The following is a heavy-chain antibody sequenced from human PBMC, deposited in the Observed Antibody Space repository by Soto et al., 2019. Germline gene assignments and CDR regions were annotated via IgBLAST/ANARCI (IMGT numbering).Heavy chain of an antibody. CDR2: IYYSGST. CDR3: ARRWGGTFDY. J-gene: IGHJ4*02. D-gene: IGHD2-21*01. V-gene: IGHV4-59*01. Sequence: QVQLQQPGPGLVKPRETLSVTCTVSGGSFSSYSCSWVRQPPGKGLEWIGYIYYSGSTNYNPPLKSRVTMSVGTSKNQFSLELSSGTAADTAVYYCARRWGGTFDYGGQGTLVTVSS. CDR1: GGSFSSYS.